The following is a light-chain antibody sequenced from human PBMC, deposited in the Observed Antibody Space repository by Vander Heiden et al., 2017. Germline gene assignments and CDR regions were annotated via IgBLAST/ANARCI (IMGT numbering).Light chain of an antibody. CDR3: QQSDSAPPYT. V-gene: IGKV1-39*01. J-gene: IGKJ2*01. CDR1: QSISSY. CDR2: AAS. Sequence: DIQMTQSPSSLSASVGDRVTITCRASQSISSYLNWYQQKPGKAPKLLIYAASRLQSGVPSRFSGSGYRTDFTLTIRSLQPEDFAPYYCQQSDSAPPYTFGPGTKLEIK.